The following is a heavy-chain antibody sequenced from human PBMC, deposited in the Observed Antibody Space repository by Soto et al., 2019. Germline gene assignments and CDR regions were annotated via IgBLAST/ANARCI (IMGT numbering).Heavy chain of an antibody. V-gene: IGHV4-34*12. CDR2: IIHSGNT. J-gene: IGHJ4*02. Sequence: VQLQQWGAGLLKPSETLSLTCAVYGGSFSAYYWSWIRQPPGRGLEWIGEIIHSGNTNYNPSLKSRVTISVDTSKNQFSLNLSSVTAADTAVYYCARAPLDYWGQGTLVTVSS. CDR1: GGSFSAYY. CDR3: ARAPLDY.